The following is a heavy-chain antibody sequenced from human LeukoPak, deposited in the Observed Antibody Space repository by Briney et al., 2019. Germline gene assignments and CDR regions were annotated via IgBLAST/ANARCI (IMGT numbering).Heavy chain of an antibody. Sequence: SGTLSLTCAVSGGSISSSNWWSWVRQPPGKGLEWIGEIYHSGSTNYNPSLKSRVTTSVDKSKNQFSLKLSSVTAADTAVYYCARATMVRGVSDAFDIWGQGTMVTVSS. J-gene: IGHJ3*02. CDR3: ARATMVRGVSDAFDI. CDR1: GGSISSSNW. D-gene: IGHD3-10*01. V-gene: IGHV4-4*02. CDR2: IYHSGST.